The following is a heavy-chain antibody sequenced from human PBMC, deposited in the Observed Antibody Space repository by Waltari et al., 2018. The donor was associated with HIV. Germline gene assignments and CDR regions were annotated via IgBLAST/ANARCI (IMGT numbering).Heavy chain of an antibody. CDR1: ASSISRNYY. Sequence: QVLLQESGPRLVKSSETLSLTCTVSASSISRNYYWGRIRQAPGKGLEWIGSIYRSGTTYYNPSFKTRVTISVNMSKNQYSLKLSSWTAADTAVYYCARDQDYYDSSGYTSYAFDIWGRGTMIIVSS. V-gene: IGHV4-38-2*02. D-gene: IGHD3-22*01. CDR2: IYRSGTT. CDR3: ARDQDYYDSSGYTSYAFDI. J-gene: IGHJ3*02.